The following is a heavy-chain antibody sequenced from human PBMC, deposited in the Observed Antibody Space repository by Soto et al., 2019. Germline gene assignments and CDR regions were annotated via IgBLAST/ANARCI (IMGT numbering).Heavy chain of an antibody. CDR1: GGSITSGNSYS. Sequence: PSETLSLTCAVSGGSITSGNSYSWSWIRQPPGKGLEWIGSISHTGSTSYNPSLKSRLTMSVDKSKNQFSLRLSSVTAADMAVYYWASAVATYSRTCLHPSGPGLLVTVFS. CDR2: ISHTGST. V-gene: IGHV4-30-2*01. D-gene: IGHD2-15*01. J-gene: IGHJ5*02. CDR3: ASAVATYSRTCLHP.